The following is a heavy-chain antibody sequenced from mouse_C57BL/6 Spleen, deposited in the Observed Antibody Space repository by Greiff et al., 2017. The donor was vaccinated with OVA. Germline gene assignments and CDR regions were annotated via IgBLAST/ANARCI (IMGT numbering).Heavy chain of an antibody. CDR2: INPNNGGT. V-gene: IGHV1-26*01. CDR1: GYTFTDYY. Sequence: VQLQQSGPELVKPGASVKISCKASGYTFTDYYMNWVKQSHGKSLEWIGDINPNNGGTSYNQKFKGKATLTVDKSSSTAYMELRSLTSEDSAVYYCAGVNYAMDYWGQGTSVTVSS. CDR3: AGVNYAMDY. J-gene: IGHJ4*01. D-gene: IGHD2-2*01.